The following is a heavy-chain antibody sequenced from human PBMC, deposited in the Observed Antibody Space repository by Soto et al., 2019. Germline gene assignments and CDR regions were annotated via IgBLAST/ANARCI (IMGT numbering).Heavy chain of an antibody. CDR2: ISSSSSYA. J-gene: IGHJ4*02. V-gene: IGHV3-11*06. D-gene: IGHD6-6*01. Sequence: GGSLRLSCAASGFTFSDYYMSWIRQAPGKGLEWVSYISSSSSYAIYADSVKGRFTISRDNAKNSLYLQMNSLRAEDTAIYYCARDSSIGARPFDYWGQGTLVTVSS. CDR1: GFTFSDYY. CDR3: ARDSSIGARPFDY.